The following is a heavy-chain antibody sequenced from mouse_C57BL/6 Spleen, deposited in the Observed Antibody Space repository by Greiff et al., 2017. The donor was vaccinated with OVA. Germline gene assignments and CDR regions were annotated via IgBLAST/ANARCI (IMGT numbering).Heavy chain of an antibody. V-gene: IGHV5-9-1*02. CDR2: ISSGGDYI. J-gene: IGHJ4*01. D-gene: IGHD2-4*01. CDR1: GFTFSSYA. CDR3: TRENYDYDGDY. Sequence: EVKLMESGEGLVKPGGSLKLSCAASGFTFSSYAMSWVRQTPEKRLEWVAYISSGGDYIYYADTVKGRFTISRDNARNTLYLQMSSLKSEDTAMYYCTRENYDYDGDYWGQGTSVTVSS.